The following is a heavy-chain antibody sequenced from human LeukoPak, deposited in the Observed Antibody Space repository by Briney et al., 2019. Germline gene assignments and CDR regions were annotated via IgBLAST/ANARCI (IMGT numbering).Heavy chain of an antibody. CDR2: IGPSGNTI. D-gene: IGHD6-19*01. J-gene: IGHJ4*02. Sequence: GGSLRLSCAASGFTFSGYIMNWVRQAPGKGLEWVSFIGPSGNTIYYADSVKGRFTVSRDNAKNSLYLQMNSLRAEDTAVYYCARDQWLAYWGRGTLVTVYS. V-gene: IGHV3-48*01. CDR3: ARDQWLAY. CDR1: GFTFSGYI.